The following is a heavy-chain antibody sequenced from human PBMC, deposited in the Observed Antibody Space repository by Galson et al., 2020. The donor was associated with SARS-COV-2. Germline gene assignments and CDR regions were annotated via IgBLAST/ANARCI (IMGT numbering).Heavy chain of an antibody. D-gene: IGHD5-18*01. CDR3: TTAWIQLWSSIDY. V-gene: IGHV3-15*01. Sequence: GGSLRLSCAASGFTFSNAWMSWVRQAPGKGLEWVGRIKSKTDGGTTDYAAPVKGRFTISRDDSKNTLYLQMNSLKTEDTAVYYCTTAWIQLWSSIDYWGQGTLVTVSS. CDR2: IKSKTDGGTT. J-gene: IGHJ4*02. CDR1: GFTFSNAW.